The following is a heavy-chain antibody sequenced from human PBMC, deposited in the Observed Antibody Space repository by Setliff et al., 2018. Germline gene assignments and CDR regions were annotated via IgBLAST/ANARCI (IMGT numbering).Heavy chain of an antibody. D-gene: IGHD2-2*01. J-gene: IGHJ5*02. Sequence: SATLSLTCTVSGDSINTPTYHWGWVRQPPGKGLEWIGLIYYTGITYYNPSLKSRVTISEDMSENQISLKLNPVTAADTTVYYCVRTFNGSPADRWGQGTLVTVSS. V-gene: IGHV4-39*01. CDR1: GDSINTPTYH. CDR2: IYYTGIT. CDR3: VRTFNGSPADR.